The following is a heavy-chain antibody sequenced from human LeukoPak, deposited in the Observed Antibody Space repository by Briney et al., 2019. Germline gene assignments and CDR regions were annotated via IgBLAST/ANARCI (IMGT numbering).Heavy chain of an antibody. J-gene: IGHJ5*02. CDR2: INQDGHAQ. CDR1: GFTPSSYW. CDR3: ARNSYGSGSHDH. D-gene: IGHD3-10*01. Sequence: GGSLRLSCAASGFTPSSYWMTWVRQAPGRGLEWVANINQDGHAQYYVQSVRGRFTISRDNAKSSLYLQMNSLSVEDTGVYYCARNSYGSGSHDHWGQGTLVTVSS. V-gene: IGHV3-7*01.